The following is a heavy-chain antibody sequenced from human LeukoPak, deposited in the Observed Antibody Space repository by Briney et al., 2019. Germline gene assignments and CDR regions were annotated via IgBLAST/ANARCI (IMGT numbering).Heavy chain of an antibody. Sequence: SETLSLTCTVSGGSISSGGYYWSWIRQHPGKGLEWIGYIYYSGSTYYNPSLKSRVTISVDTSKNQFSLKLSSVTAADTAVYYCAREVRPYSNFPNYYFDYWGQGTLVTVSP. CDR1: GGSISSGGYY. CDR2: IYYSGST. V-gene: IGHV4-31*03. J-gene: IGHJ4*02. D-gene: IGHD4-11*01. CDR3: AREVRPYSNFPNYYFDY.